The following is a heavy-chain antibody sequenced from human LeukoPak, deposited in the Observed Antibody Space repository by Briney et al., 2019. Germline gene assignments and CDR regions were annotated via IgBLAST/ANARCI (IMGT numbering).Heavy chain of an antibody. CDR3: ARDLGIAAAGT. Sequence: GASVKVSCKASGGTFSSYAISWVRQAPAPGLEWMGRIIPIFGTANYAQKFQGRVTITTDESTSTAYMELSSLRSEDTAVYYCARDLGIAAAGTWGQGTLVTVSS. CDR1: GGTFSSYA. V-gene: IGHV1-69*05. J-gene: IGHJ4*02. D-gene: IGHD6-13*01. CDR2: IIPIFGTA.